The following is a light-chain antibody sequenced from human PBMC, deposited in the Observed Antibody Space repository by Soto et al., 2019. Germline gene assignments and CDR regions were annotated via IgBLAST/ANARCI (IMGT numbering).Light chain of an antibody. J-gene: IGLJ3*02. CDR1: SSDIGAYDY. CDR2: EVN. V-gene: IGLV2-14*01. CDR3: SSYTSGSTRV. Sequence: QSALTQPASLSGSPGQSITISCTGTSSDIGAYDYVSWFQQHPGKAPKLMISEVNNRPSGVSNRFSGSKSGNTASLTISGLQTEDEADYYCSSYTSGSTRVFGGGTKLTVL.